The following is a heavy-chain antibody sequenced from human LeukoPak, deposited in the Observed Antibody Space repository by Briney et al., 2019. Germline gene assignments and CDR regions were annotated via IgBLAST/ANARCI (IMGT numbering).Heavy chain of an antibody. CDR2: ISGSGGST. J-gene: IGHJ4*02. CDR1: GFTFSSYA. V-gene: IGHV3-23*01. CDR3: AKDRGTGVPAATFFDY. Sequence: SGGSLRPSCAASGFTFSSYAMSWVRQAPGKGLEWVSAISGSGGSTYYADSVKGRFTISRDNSKNTLYLQMNSLRAEDTAVYYCAKDRGTGVPAATFFDYWGQGTLVTVSS. D-gene: IGHD2-2*01.